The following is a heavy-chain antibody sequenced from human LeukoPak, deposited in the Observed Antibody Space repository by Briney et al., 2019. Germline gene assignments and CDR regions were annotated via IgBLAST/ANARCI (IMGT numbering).Heavy chain of an antibody. V-gene: IGHV1-2*02. CDR3: AREVVGDSGMSTDY. CDR1: GFIFSSYS. J-gene: IGHJ4*02. Sequence: PGRSLRLSCAAAGFIFSSYSMHWVRQAPGQGLEWMGWINPNSGGTNYAQKFQGRVTMTRDTSISTAYMELSRLRSDDTAVYCCAREVVGDSGMSTDYWGQGTLVTVSS. CDR2: INPNSGGT. D-gene: IGHD2-15*01.